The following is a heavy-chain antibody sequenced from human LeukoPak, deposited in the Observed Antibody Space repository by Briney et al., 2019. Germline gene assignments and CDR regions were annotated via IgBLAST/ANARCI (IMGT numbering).Heavy chain of an antibody. CDR1: GFTFSSYS. V-gene: IGHV3-30*02. CDR2: IRYDGSNK. Sequence: GGSLRLSCAASGFTFSSYSMNWVRQAPGKGLEWVAFIRYDGSNKYYADSVKGRFTISRDNSKNTLYLQMNSLRAEDTAVYYCAKDRIVGATFGYWGQGTLVTVSS. CDR3: AKDRIVGATFGY. D-gene: IGHD1-26*01. J-gene: IGHJ4*02.